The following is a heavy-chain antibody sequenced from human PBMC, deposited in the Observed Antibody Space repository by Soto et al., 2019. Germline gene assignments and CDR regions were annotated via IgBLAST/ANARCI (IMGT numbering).Heavy chain of an antibody. J-gene: IGHJ4*02. Sequence: PGGSLRLSCAASGFTFSGYGMHWVRQAPGKGLEWVALISYDGSKKYYADSVKGRFSVSRDNSKKTLYLQMNSLRAEDTAVYYCAKLAYYDTSGYPFDYWGLGTLVTGSS. CDR1: GFTFSGYG. D-gene: IGHD3-22*01. CDR3: AKLAYYDTSGYPFDY. CDR2: ISYDGSKK. V-gene: IGHV3-30*18.